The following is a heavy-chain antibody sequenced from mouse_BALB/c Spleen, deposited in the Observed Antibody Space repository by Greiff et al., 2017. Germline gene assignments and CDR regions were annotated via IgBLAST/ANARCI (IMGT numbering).Heavy chain of an antibody. CDR2: IWSGGST. V-gene: IGHV2-2*02. CDR3: ARNGYRYDEFDY. J-gene: IGHJ2*01. D-gene: IGHD2-14*01. CDR1: GFSLTSYG. Sequence: VKLMESGPGLVQPSQSLSITCTVSGFSLTSYGVHWVRQSPGKGLEWLGVIWSGGSTDYNAAFISRLSISKDNSKSQVFFKMNSLQANDTAIYYCARNGYRYDEFDYWGQGTTLTVSS.